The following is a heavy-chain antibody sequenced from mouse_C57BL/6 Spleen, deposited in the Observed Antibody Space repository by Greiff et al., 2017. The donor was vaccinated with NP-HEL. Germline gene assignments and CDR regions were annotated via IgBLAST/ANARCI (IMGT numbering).Heavy chain of an antibody. CDR1: GYTFTDYY. CDR3: AVYYYGSSYDAMDY. CDR2: IYPGSGNT. J-gene: IGHJ4*01. D-gene: IGHD1-1*01. V-gene: IGHV1-76*01. Sequence: VQLQQSGAELVRPGASVKLSCKASGYTFTDYYINWVKQRPGQGLEWIARIYPGSGNTYYNEKFKGKATLTAEKSSSTAYMQLSSLTSEDSAVYFCAVYYYGSSYDAMDYWGQGTSVTVSS.